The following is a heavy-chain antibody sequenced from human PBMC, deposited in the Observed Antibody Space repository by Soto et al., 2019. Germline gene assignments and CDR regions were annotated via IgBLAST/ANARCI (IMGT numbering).Heavy chain of an antibody. CDR3: ARRPRDRAPDL. V-gene: IGHV1-18*01. J-gene: IGHJ4*02. D-gene: IGHD3-22*01. Sequence: QVQLVQSGAEVKKPGASVKVSCEASGYTFNSYGITWVRQAPGQGLEWIGWISAYNGKTNYAQNLQGRVTMTTDTSTSTAHMELRSMIFDDTAVYFCARRPRDRAPDLWGQGTLVTVSS. CDR2: ISAYNGKT. CDR1: GYTFNSYG.